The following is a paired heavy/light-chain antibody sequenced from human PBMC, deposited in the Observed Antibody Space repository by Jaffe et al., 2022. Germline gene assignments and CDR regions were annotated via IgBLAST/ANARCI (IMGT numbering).Light chain of an antibody. CDR2: GKN. CDR1: SLRSYY. Sequence: SSELTQDPAVSVALGQTVRITCQGDSLRSYYASWYQQKPGQAPVLVIYGKNNRPSGIPDRFSGSSSGNTASLTITGAQAEDEADYYCNSRDSSGNHLGVFGGGTKLTVL. J-gene: IGLJ3*02. V-gene: IGLV3-19*01. CDR3: NSRDSSGNHLGV.
Heavy chain of an antibody. Sequence: QVQLQQSGPGLVKPSQTLSLTCAISGDSVSSNSAAWNWIRQSPSRGLEWLGRTYYRSKWYNDYAVSVKSRITINPDTSKNQFSLQLNSVTPEDTAVYYCARDYPYYDFWSGPTRSYYMDVWGKGTTVTVSS. CDR3: ARDYPYYDFWSGPTRSYYMDV. J-gene: IGHJ6*03. CDR1: GDSVSSNSAA. V-gene: IGHV6-1*01. CDR2: TYYRSKWYN. D-gene: IGHD3-3*01.